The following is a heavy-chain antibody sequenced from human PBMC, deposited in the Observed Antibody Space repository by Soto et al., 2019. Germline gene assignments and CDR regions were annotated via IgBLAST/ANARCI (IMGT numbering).Heavy chain of an antibody. CDR2: ISSSGSTI. J-gene: IGHJ6*03. V-gene: IGHV3-11*01. D-gene: IGHD3-9*01. Sequence: GGSLRLSCAASGFTFSDYYMSWIRQAPGKGLEWVSYISSSGSTIYYADSVKGRFTISRDNAKNSLYLQMNSLRAEDTAVYYCARNIGYFDWLINYYYYYYMDVWGKGTTVTVSS. CDR1: GFTFSDYY. CDR3: ARNIGYFDWLINYYYYYYMDV.